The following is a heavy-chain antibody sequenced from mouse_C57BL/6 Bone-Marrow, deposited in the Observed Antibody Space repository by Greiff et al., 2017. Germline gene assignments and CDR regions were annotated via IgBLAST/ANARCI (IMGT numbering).Heavy chain of an antibody. J-gene: IGHJ2*01. Sequence: QVQLQQPGAELVKPGASVKLSCKASGYTFTSYWMQWVKQRPGQGLEWIGEIDPSDSYTNYNQKFKGKATLTVDTSSSTAYMQLSSLTSEDSAVYYCARGLTEGYWGQGTTLTVSS. CDR1: GYTFTSYW. D-gene: IGHD1-3*01. CDR3: ARGLTEGY. CDR2: IDPSDSYT. V-gene: IGHV1-50*01.